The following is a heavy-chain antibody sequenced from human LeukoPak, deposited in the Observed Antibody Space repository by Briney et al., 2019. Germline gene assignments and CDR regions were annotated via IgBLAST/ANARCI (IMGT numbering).Heavy chain of an antibody. V-gene: IGHV1-69*06. J-gene: IGHJ6*02. CDR3: ASIWSGSRTIFGVVTYGMDV. D-gene: IGHD3-3*01. Sequence: SVKVSCKASGGTFSSYAISWVRQAPGQGLEWMGGITPIFGTTHYAQKFQGRVTITADKSTSTAYMELSSLRSEDTAVYYCASIWSGSRTIFGVVTYGMDVWGQGTTVTVSS. CDR2: ITPIFGTT. CDR1: GGTFSSYA.